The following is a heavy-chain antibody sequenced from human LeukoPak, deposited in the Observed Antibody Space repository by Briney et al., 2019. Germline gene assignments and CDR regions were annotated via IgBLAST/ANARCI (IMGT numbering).Heavy chain of an antibody. J-gene: IGHJ4*02. V-gene: IGHV3-11*04. CDR3: ARVFRYGDYYIDY. CDR2: ISSSGSTI. D-gene: IGHD4-17*01. CDR1: GFTFSDYY. Sequence: PGGSLRLSCAPSGFTFSDYYMSWIRQAPGKGLEWVSYISSSGSTIYYADSVKGRFTISRDNAKNSLYLQMNSLRAEDTAVYYCARVFRYGDYYIDYWGQGTLVTVSS.